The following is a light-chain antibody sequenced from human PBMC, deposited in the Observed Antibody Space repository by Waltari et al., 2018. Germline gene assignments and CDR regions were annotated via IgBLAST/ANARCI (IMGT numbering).Light chain of an antibody. CDR1: QDIRNY. CDR3: LQGYYYHT. V-gene: IGKV1-39*01. J-gene: IGKJ2*01. Sequence: DIQMTQSPSSLSASVGDRVTITCRASQDIRNYLSWYQQKPGKAPKLLIYFASSLQSGVPSRFSGSGSGTDFTLTISSLQPEDFATYYCLQGYYYHTFGQGTKLEVK. CDR2: FAS.